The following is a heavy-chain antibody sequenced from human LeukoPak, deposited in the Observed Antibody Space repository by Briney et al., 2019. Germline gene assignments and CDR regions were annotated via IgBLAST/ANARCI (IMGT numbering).Heavy chain of an antibody. CDR2: IKQDGSEK. V-gene: IGHV3-7*01. D-gene: IGHD3-3*01. CDR1: GFTFSSYW. Sequence: GGSLRLSCAASGFTFSSYWMSWVRQAPGKGLEWVANIKQDGSEKYYVDSVKGRFTISRDNAKNSPYLQMNSLRAEDTAVYYCARETGDFWSGYYTLRWFDPWGQGTLVTVSS. CDR3: ARETGDFWSGYYTLRWFDP. J-gene: IGHJ5*02.